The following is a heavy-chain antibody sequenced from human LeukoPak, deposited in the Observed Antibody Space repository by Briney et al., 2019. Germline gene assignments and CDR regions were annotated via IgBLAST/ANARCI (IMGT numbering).Heavy chain of an antibody. CDR2: IYYSGST. CDR3: ARASGSSHYTWDY. CDR1: GGSISSYY. V-gene: IGHV4-59*01. Sequence: PSETLSLTCTVSGGSISSYYWTWIRQPPGKGLEWIGYIYYSGSTNYNSSLKSRVTISVDTSKNQFSLKLSSVTAADTAVYYCARASGSSHYTWDYWGQGTLVTVSS. J-gene: IGHJ4*02. D-gene: IGHD2-15*01.